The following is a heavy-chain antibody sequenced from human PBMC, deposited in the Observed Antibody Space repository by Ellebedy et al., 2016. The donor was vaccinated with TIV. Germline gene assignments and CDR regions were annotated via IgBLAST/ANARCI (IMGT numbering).Heavy chain of an antibody. J-gene: IGHJ4*02. D-gene: IGHD5-18*01. CDR1: GFTFSSYA. CDR2: ISGSGGST. CDR3: ARDRGGYSYGSGY. Sequence: PGGSLRLSCAASGFTFSSYAMSWVRQAPGKGLEWVSAISGSGGSTYYADSVKGRFTISRDNSKNTLYLQMNSMRAEDTAVYYCARDRGGYSYGSGYWGQGTLVTVSS. V-gene: IGHV3-23*01.